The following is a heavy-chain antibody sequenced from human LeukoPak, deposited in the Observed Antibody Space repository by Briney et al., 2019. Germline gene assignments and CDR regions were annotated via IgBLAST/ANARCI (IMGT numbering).Heavy chain of an antibody. D-gene: IGHD1-1*01. CDR1: GGSISSYY. CDR2: IYYSGST. J-gene: IGHJ4*02. CDR3: ARDSGPGVLFY. Sequence: SETLSLTCTVSGGSISSYYWSWIRQPPGKGLERIGYIYYSGSTNYNPSLKSRVTISLDTSKNRFSLKPSSVTAADTAVYHCARDSGPGVLFYWGQGTLVTVSS. V-gene: IGHV4-59*01.